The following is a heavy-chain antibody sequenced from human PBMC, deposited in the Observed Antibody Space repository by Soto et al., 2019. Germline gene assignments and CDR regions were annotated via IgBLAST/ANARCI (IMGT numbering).Heavy chain of an antibody. J-gene: IGHJ3*01. Sequence: EVQLVESGGGLVQPGGSLRLSCAASEFTVGSNYMIWVRQAPGKGLEWVSVIYSGGSTYYADSVKGRFTISRDNSKNTLYLQMNSLRAEDTAVDYCARDNPLYSGAGACLWGQGTMVTVSS. CDR3: ARDNPLYSGAGACL. CDR2: IYSGGST. D-gene: IGHD2-21*02. V-gene: IGHV3-66*01. CDR1: EFTVGSNY.